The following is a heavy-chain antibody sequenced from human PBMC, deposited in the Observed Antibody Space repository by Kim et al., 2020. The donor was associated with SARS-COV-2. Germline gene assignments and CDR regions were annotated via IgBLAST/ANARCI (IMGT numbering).Heavy chain of an antibody. CDR2: ISAYNGNT. D-gene: IGHD3-10*01. V-gene: IGHV1-18*01. CDR3: AREPNYYGSGSYYKHGWFDP. Sequence: ASVKVSCKASGYTFTSYGISWVRQAPGQGLEWMGWISAYNGNTNYAQKLQGRVTMTTDTSTSTAYMELRSLRSDDTAVYYCAREPNYYGSGSYYKHGWFDPWGQGTLVTVSS. J-gene: IGHJ5*02. CDR1: GYTFTSYG.